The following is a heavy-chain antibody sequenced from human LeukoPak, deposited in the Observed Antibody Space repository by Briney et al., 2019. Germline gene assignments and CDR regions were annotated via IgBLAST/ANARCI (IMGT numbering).Heavy chain of an antibody. CDR3: ARVLAGTWGGIDY. CDR2: IYHSGST. V-gene: IGHV4-34*01. J-gene: IGHJ4*02. D-gene: IGHD3-10*01. Sequence: SETLSLTCAVYGGSFSGYYWSWIRQPPGKGLEWIGEIYHSGSTNYNPSLKSRVTISVDKSRNQFSLKVTSVTAADTAVYYCARVLAGTWGGIDYWGQGTLVTVSS. CDR1: GGSFSGYY.